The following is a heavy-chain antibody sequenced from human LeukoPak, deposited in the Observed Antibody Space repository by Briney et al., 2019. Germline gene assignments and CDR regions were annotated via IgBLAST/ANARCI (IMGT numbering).Heavy chain of an antibody. CDR2: IIPIFGTA. D-gene: IGHD3-22*01. V-gene: IGHV1-69*05. Sequence: SVKVSCKASGGTFSSYAISWVRQAPGQGLEWMERIIPIFGTANYAQKFQGRVTITTDESTSTAYMELSSLRSEDTAVYYCARASYDSSGRSDGAFDIWGQGTMVTVSS. CDR1: GGTFSSYA. CDR3: ARASYDSSGRSDGAFDI. J-gene: IGHJ3*02.